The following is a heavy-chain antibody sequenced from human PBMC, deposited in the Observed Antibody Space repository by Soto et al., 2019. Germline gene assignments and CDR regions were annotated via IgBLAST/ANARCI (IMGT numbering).Heavy chain of an antibody. J-gene: IGHJ4*02. CDR2: VSYDGNNQ. Sequence: QVQLVESGGGVVQPGRSLRVSCAASGFIFSNYAMHWVRQAPGKGLEWVAVVSYDGNNQFYAESVKGRFTISRDSSKTTLYLQMNNLREEDTAVYYCARDLVYYYDNSGYYNFDYWGQGTLVIVSS. CDR1: GFIFSNYA. CDR3: ARDLVYYYDNSGYYNFDY. V-gene: IGHV3-30-3*01. D-gene: IGHD3-22*01.